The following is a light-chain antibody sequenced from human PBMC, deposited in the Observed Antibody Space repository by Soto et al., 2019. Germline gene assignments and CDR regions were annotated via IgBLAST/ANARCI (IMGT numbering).Light chain of an antibody. CDR1: QSISSY. J-gene: IGKJ1*01. CDR3: QHSYSTPT. V-gene: IGKV1-39*01. CDR2: AAS. Sequence: DIQMTQSPSSLSASVGDRVTIPCRASQSISSYLNWYQQKPGKAPKLLIYAASSLQSGVPSRFSGSGSGTDFTLTISILQPEDFATYYCQHSYSTPTFGQGTKVEIK.